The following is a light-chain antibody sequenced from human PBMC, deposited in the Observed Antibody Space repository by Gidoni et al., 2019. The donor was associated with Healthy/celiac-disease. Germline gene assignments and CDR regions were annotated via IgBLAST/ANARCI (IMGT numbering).Light chain of an antibody. Sequence: DIQMTQSPSTLSASVGDRVTITCRASQSISSWLAWYQQKPGKAPKLLIYKASSLESGVPSRFSGSGSGTEFTLNISSLQPDDFATYYCQQYNRYLITFGQGTRLEIK. CDR3: QQYNRYLIT. J-gene: IGKJ5*01. CDR2: KAS. V-gene: IGKV1-5*03. CDR1: QSISSW.